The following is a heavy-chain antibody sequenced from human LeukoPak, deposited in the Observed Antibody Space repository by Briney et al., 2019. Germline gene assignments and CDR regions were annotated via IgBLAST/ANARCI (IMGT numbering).Heavy chain of an antibody. J-gene: IGHJ4*02. V-gene: IGHV4-4*07. CDR3: ARGGVVVAAATFDH. Sequence: SETLSLTCAVSGGSITGHYWSWIRQPAEKRVEWIGRIHTSGTTSYNPSLKSRVTMSVDTSKNQFSLKLSSVTAANTAIYYCARGGVVVAAATFDHWGQRTLVTVSS. CDR2: IHTSGTT. D-gene: IGHD2-15*01. CDR1: GGSITGHY.